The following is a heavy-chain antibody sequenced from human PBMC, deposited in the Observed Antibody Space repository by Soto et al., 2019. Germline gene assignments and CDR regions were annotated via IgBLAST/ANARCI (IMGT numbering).Heavy chain of an antibody. CDR3: VRVAVGSYNWFDP. CDR2: INSDGSTT. D-gene: IGHD6-19*01. V-gene: IGHV3-74*03. Sequence: EAQLVESGGGLVQPGGSLRLSCAASGFTFSSYWMHWVRQVPGKGLVWVSRINSDGSTTTYADSVKGRFTISRDNAKNTVYLQMSSLRVEDTAVYHCVRVAVGSYNWFDPWGQGTLVTVSS. CDR1: GFTFSSYW. J-gene: IGHJ5*02.